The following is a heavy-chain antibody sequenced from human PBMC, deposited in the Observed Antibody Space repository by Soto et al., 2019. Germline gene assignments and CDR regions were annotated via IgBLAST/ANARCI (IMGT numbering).Heavy chain of an antibody. Sequence: QVQLVESGGGLVKPGGSLRLPCAASGFTFSDDYMSWIRQAPGKGLEWVSYISSSGSTIYYADAVKGRFTISRDNAKTSLYLQMNRRRAEDPAVYYCARMAPPIDYWGQGTLVTVSS. J-gene: IGHJ4*02. V-gene: IGHV3-11*01. D-gene: IGHD5-12*01. CDR3: ARMAPPIDY. CDR2: ISSSGSTI. CDR1: GFTFSDDY.